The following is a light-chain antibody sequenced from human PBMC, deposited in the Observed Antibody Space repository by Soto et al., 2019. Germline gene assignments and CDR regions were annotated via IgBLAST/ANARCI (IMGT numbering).Light chain of an antibody. CDR1: SSDVGGYNL. V-gene: IGLV2-23*01. J-gene: IGLJ2*01. Sequence: ALTQPASVSGSPGQSITISCTGTSSDVGGYNLVSWYQQYPGKAPKLMIYEGSKRPSGVSDRFSGSRSGNTASLTISGLQAEDEADYHCCSYAGRNTVVFGGGTKLTVL. CDR2: EGS. CDR3: CSYAGRNTVV.